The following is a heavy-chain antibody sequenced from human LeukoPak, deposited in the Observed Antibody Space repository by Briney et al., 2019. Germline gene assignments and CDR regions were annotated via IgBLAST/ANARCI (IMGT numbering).Heavy chain of an antibody. J-gene: IGHJ4*02. CDR2: IIPIFGTA. Sequence: SVRVSCKASGGTFSSYAISWVRQAPGQGLEWMGGIIPIFGTASYAQKFQGRVTITADESTSTAYMELSSLRSEDTAVYYCAISHDYYDSSGYPFDYWGQGTLVTVSS. CDR1: GGTFSSYA. CDR3: AISHDYYDSSGYPFDY. D-gene: IGHD3-22*01. V-gene: IGHV1-69*13.